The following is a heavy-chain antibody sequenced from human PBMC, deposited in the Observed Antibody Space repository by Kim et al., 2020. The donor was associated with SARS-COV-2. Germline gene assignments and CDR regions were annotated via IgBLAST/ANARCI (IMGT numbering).Heavy chain of an antibody. CDR3: TTGGGSY. V-gene: IGHV3-15*01. J-gene: IGHJ4*02. CDR2: IKSEDDGGAI. Sequence: GGSLRLSCTASGLTFNRAWMNWVRQVPGKGLEWVGRIKSEDDGGAIDYDAPVQGRFIISRDDSINTAYLQMNSLQTEDTAVYYCTTGGGSYWGQGTLVTVSS. D-gene: IGHD3-16*01. CDR1: GLTFNRAW.